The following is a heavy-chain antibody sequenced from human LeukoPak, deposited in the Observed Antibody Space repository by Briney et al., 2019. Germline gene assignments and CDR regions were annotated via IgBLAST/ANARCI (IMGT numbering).Heavy chain of an antibody. CDR3: ARDAVRYGEENWFDP. Sequence: TLSFTCTVSGGSISSGDYYWSWIRQPPGKGLEWIGYIYYSGSTYYNPPLKSRVTISVATSKNHFSLKRSSVTAADTAVYYCARDAVRYGEENWFDPWGQGTLVTVSS. V-gene: IGHV4-30-4*01. D-gene: IGHD4-17*01. J-gene: IGHJ5*02. CDR2: IYYSGST. CDR1: GGSISSGDYY.